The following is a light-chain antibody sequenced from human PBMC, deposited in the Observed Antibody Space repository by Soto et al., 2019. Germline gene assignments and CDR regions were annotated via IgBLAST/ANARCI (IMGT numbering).Light chain of an antibody. Sequence: QSALTQPASVSGSPGQSITISCTGTSSDVGSYNLVSWYQHHPGKAPKLIIYEGSKRPSGVSNRFSGSKSGNTASPTISGLQAEDEADYYCCSYAGSSSWVFGGGTKLTVL. CDR2: EGS. CDR3: CSYAGSSSWV. CDR1: SSDVGSYNL. V-gene: IGLV2-23*01. J-gene: IGLJ3*02.